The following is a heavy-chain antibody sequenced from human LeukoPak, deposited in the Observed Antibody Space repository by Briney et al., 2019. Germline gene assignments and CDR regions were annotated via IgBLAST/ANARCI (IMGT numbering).Heavy chain of an antibody. J-gene: IGHJ4*02. CDR3: ATEGIVGGGAHFDY. Sequence: GGSLRLSCAASGFTFSSYAMSWVRQAPGKGLEWVSSIDVGSYAYYANSVKGRFTISRDNAKNSLYLQMNSVRVEDTAVYYCATEGIVGGGAHFDYWGQGTLGTVSS. V-gene: IGHV3-21*01. D-gene: IGHD1-26*01. CDR2: IDVGSYA. CDR1: GFTFSSYA.